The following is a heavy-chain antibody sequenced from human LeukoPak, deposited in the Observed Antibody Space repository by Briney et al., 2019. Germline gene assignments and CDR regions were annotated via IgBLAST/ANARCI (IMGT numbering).Heavy chain of an antibody. V-gene: IGHV4-39*07. CDR3: TRNGNYCIDV. CDR1: GGSISSSSYY. Sequence: PSETLSLTCTVSGGSISSSSYYWGWIRQPPGKGLEWIGSIYYSGSTYYNPSLKSRVTISVDTSKNQFSLKLSSVTAADTAVYYCTRNGNYCIDVWGKGTTVTVSS. CDR2: IYYSGST. J-gene: IGHJ6*03. D-gene: IGHD2-8*01.